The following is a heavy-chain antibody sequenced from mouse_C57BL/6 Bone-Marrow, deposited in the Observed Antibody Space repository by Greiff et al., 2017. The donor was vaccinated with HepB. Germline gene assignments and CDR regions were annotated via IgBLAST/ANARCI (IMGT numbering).Heavy chain of an antibody. CDR1: GFSLSTSGMG. V-gene: IGHV8-12*01. CDR3: TRRDVGNSEPYFDV. J-gene: IGHJ2*01. CDR2: IYWDDDK. D-gene: IGHD2-14*01. Sequence: QVTLKVSGPGILQSSQTLTLTCSFSGFSLSTSGMGVSWIRQPSGKGLEWLAHIYWDDDKHYHPSLKSRLTIPKDTSRNQVLLKITRMNTAETATYYATRRDVGNSEPYFDVWGQGTTLTVSS.